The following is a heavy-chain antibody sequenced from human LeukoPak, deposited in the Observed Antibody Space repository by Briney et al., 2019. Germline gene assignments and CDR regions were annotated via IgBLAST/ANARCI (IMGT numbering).Heavy chain of an antibody. V-gene: IGHV1-18*01. D-gene: IGHD3-3*01. J-gene: IGHJ4*02. CDR1: GYTFTSYG. CDR3: ARVRGFWSGYYHFDY. Sequence: ASVKVSCKASGYTFTSYGISWVRQAPGQGLEWMGWISAYNGNTNYAQKLQGRVTMTTDTSTSTAYMELRSLRSDDTAVYYCARVRGFWSGYYHFDYWGQGTLVTVSS. CDR2: ISAYNGNT.